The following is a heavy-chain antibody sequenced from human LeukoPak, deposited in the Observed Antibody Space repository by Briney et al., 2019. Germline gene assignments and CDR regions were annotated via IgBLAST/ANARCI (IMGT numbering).Heavy chain of an antibody. Sequence: PGGSLRLSCAASGFIFSNYWTTWVRQAPGKGLEWVAHIRQDGSERHYVDSVKDQFTISRDNAKNSLDLQMDSLRAEDTAVYYCARDWGSTGYDLYDSWGQGTPVTVSS. D-gene: IGHD5-12*01. CDR2: IRQDGSER. CDR1: GFIFSNYW. CDR3: ARDWGSTGYDLYDS. V-gene: IGHV3-7*01. J-gene: IGHJ4*02.